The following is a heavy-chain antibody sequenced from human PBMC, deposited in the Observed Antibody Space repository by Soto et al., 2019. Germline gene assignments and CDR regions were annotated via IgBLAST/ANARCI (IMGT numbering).Heavy chain of an antibody. J-gene: IGHJ4*02. Sequence: SETLSLTCTVSGGSISSYYWSWIRQPPGKGLEWIGYIYYSGSTNYNPSLKSRVTISVDTSKNQFSLKLSSVTAADTAVYYCASQWELRKGYPLDYWGQGTLVTVSS. CDR1: GGSISSYY. V-gene: IGHV4-59*01. CDR2: IYYSGST. D-gene: IGHD1-26*01. CDR3: ASQWELRKGYPLDY.